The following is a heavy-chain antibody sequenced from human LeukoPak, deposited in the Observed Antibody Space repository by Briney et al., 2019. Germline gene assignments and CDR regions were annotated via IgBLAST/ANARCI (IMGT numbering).Heavy chain of an antibody. J-gene: IGHJ3*02. CDR2: VYSGGST. Sequence: GGSLRLSCAASGFTVSSNYMSWVRQAPGKGLEWVSVVYSGGSTYYADSVKGRFTISRDNSKNTLYLQMNSLRAEDTAVYYCARDRLGGAFDIWGQGTMVTVSS. CDR3: ARDRLGGAFDI. D-gene: IGHD3-16*01. CDR1: GFTVSSNY. V-gene: IGHV3-66*01.